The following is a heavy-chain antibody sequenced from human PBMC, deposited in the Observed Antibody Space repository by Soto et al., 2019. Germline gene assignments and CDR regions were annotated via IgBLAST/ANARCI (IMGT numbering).Heavy chain of an antibody. CDR3: ARVSYYYDSSGYYDY. CDR1: GYTFTTYG. D-gene: IGHD3-22*01. J-gene: IGHJ4*02. CDR2: INADNGNT. Sequence: QVQLVQSGAEVKRPGASVKVSCKASGYTFTTYGISWVRQAPGQGLEWMGWINADNGNTDYAQKLQGRVTMTTDTSTSTAYMELRSLRSDDTAIYYCARVSYYYDSSGYYDYWGQGTLVTVSS. V-gene: IGHV1-18*04.